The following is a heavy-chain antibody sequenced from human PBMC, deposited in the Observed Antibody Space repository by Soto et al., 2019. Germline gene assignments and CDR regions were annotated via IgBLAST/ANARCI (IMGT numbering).Heavy chain of an antibody. CDR2: ISLYSDGT. V-gene: IGHV1-18*01. J-gene: IGHJ5*02. CDR1: GYTFSNYG. D-gene: IGHD2-2*01. Sequence: GASVKVSCKTSGYTFSNYGITCVRQAPGQPLEWLGWISLYSDGTNYAQKFQGRVSMTTDTSTTTAYMELRSLRSDDTAVYYCARVVPGAEAWFGLWGQGTLVTVSS. CDR3: ARVVPGAEAWFGL.